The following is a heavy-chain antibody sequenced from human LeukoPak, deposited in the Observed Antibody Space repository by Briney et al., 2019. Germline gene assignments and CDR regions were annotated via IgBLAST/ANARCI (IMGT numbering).Heavy chain of an antibody. J-gene: IGHJ4*02. CDR1: GVSISSYY. V-gene: IGHV4-59*01. CDR2: IYYSGST. Sequence: SETLSLTCTVSGVSISSYYWSWIRQPPGKGLEWIGYIYYSGSTNYNPSLKSRVTISVDTSKNQFSLKLSSVTAADTAVYYCARVISSSWYPDYWGQGTLVTVSS. CDR3: ARVISSSWYPDY. D-gene: IGHD6-13*01.